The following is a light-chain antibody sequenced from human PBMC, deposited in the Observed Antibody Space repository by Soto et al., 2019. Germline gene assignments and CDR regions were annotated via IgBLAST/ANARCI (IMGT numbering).Light chain of an antibody. CDR2: ETS. CDR3: QQYGNSPRT. V-gene: IGKV3-20*01. J-gene: IGKJ1*01. Sequence: ELVLTQSPGTLSFSPGERATLSCRASQSIGSSLLGWYQQKPGQAPRLLIFETSSRATGVPDRFSGSGSGTDFTLTINSLEPEDFAVYYCQQYGNSPRTFGQGTKVEIK. CDR1: QSIGSSL.